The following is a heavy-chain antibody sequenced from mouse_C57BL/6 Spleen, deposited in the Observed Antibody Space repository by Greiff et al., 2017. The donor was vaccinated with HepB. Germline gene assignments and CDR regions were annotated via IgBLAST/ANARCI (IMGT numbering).Heavy chain of an antibody. J-gene: IGHJ4*01. CDR2: FDPETGGT. CDR3: TRWGAMDY. CDR1: GYTFTDYE. Sequence: VQLQQSGAELVRPGASVTLSCKASGYTFTDYEMHWVKQTPVHGLEWIGAFDPETGGTAYNQKFKGKAILTADKSSSTAYMELRSLTSEDSAVYYCTRWGAMDYWGQGTSVTVSS. V-gene: IGHV1-15*01.